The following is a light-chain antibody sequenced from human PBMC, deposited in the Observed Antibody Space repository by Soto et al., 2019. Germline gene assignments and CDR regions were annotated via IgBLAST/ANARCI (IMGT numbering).Light chain of an antibody. CDR2: RNN. V-gene: IGLV1-47*01. Sequence: QSVLTQPPSASGTPGQRVTISCSGSSSNIGSNYVYWYQQLPGTAPKLLLYRNNQRPSGVPDRFSGSKSGTSASLAISGLRSEDEADYYCAACDDSLSGRVFGGGTKLTVL. CDR3: AACDDSLSGRV. CDR1: SSNIGSNY. J-gene: IGLJ2*01.